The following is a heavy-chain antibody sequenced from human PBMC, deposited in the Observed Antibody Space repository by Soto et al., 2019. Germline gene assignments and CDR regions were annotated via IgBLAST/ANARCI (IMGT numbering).Heavy chain of an antibody. CDR3: ARDPSPGIAVAGTPGFDY. CDR2: ISSSSYI. CDR1: GFTFSSYS. Sequence: GGSLRLSCAASGFTFSSYSMNWVRQAPGKGLEWVSSISSSSYIYYADSVKGRFTISRDNAKNSLYLQMNSLRAEDTAVYYCARDPSPGIAVAGTPGFDYWGQGTLVTVSS. D-gene: IGHD6-19*01. J-gene: IGHJ4*02. V-gene: IGHV3-21*01.